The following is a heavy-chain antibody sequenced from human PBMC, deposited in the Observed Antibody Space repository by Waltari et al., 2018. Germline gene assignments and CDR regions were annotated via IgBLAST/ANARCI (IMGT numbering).Heavy chain of an antibody. CDR1: GGPISSYY. D-gene: IGHD3-10*01. J-gene: IGHJ4*02. V-gene: IGHV4-59*08. Sequence: QVQLQASGPGLVTPSETLSLTCTVSGGPISSYYWSWIRQPPGKGLEWIGYIYYSGSTNYNPSLKSRVTISVDTSKNQFSLKLSSVTAADTAVYYCARQEYTKPGELGYWGQGTLVTVSS. CDR3: ARQEYTKPGELGY. CDR2: IYYSGST.